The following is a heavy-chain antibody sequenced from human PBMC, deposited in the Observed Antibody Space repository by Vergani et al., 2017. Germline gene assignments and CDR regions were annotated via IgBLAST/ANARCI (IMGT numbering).Heavy chain of an antibody. CDR2: ISYDGTQK. Sequence: QVHLVESGGGVVQPGRSLRLSCVVSGFTSSYYGMPWVRQAPGKGLEWVAVISYDGTQKYYADSVKGRFTISRDNSKSTLYLQMNILRTEDTAVYYCATKSCGTPGCQIGYFREWGQGTLVTVSS. CDR1: GFTSSYYG. CDR3: ATKSCGTPGCQIGYFRE. V-gene: IGHV3-30*03. D-gene: IGHD1-1*01. J-gene: IGHJ1*01.